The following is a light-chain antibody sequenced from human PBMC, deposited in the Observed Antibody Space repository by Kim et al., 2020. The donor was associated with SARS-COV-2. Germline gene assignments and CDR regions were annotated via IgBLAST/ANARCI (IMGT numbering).Light chain of an antibody. V-gene: IGKV3-20*01. Sequence: APGETATLSCRASQSVRSSSLGWYQQKPGQAPRLLIYGASSRAPGIPDRFSGSGSGTDFTLTISRLEPEDFAVYYCQQYGSSPRTFGQGTKVDIK. CDR1: QSVRSSS. CDR2: GAS. CDR3: QQYGSSPRT. J-gene: IGKJ1*01.